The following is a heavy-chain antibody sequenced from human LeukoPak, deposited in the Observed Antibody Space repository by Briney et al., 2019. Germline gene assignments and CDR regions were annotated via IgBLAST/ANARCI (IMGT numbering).Heavy chain of an antibody. CDR2: INAGNGNT. V-gene: IGHV1-3*01. CDR1: GYTFTSYA. J-gene: IGHJ4*02. CDR3: ARDTAIVGATNFDY. Sequence: ASVKVSCKASGYTFTSYAMHWVRQAPGQRLEWMGWINAGNGNTKYSQKFQGRVTITRDTSASTAYMELSSLRSEDTAVYYCARDTAIVGATNFDYWGQGTLVTVSS. D-gene: IGHD1-26*01.